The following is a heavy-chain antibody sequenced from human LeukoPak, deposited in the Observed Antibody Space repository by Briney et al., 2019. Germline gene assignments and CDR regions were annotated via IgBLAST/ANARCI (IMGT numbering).Heavy chain of an antibody. V-gene: IGHV1-69*13. Sequence: SVKVSRKASGGTFSNYAISWVRQAPGQGLEWMGGIIPIFGTANYAQKFQGRVTITADESTSTAYMELSSLRSEDTAVYYCASTNSGTYNWFDPWGQGTLVTVSS. J-gene: IGHJ5*02. CDR2: IIPIFGTA. D-gene: IGHD1-26*01. CDR3: ASTNSGTYNWFDP. CDR1: GGTFSNYA.